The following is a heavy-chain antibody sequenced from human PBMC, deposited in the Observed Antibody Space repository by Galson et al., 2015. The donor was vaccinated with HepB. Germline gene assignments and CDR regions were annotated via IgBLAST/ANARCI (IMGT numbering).Heavy chain of an antibody. V-gene: IGHV1-18*04. CDR2: ISAYNGNT. Sequence: SVKVSCKASGYTFTSYGISWVRQAPGQGLEWMGWISAYNGNTNYAQKLQGRVTMTTDTSTSTAYMELRSLRSDDTAVYYCARVGGYCSGGSCYYYYYGMDVWGQGTTVTVSS. J-gene: IGHJ6*02. D-gene: IGHD2-15*01. CDR1: GYTFTSYG. CDR3: ARVGGYCSGGSCYYYYYGMDV.